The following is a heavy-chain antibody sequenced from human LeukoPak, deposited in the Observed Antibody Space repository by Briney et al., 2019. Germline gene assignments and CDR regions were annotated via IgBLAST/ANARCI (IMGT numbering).Heavy chain of an antibody. J-gene: IGHJ4*02. V-gene: IGHV1-69*04. Sequence: SVKVSCKASGYTFTGYYMHWVRQAPGQGLEWMGRIIPILGIANYAQKFQGRVTITADKSTSTAYMELSSLRSEDTAVYYCAREGTVGATVNYWGQGTLVTVSS. CDR1: GYTFTGYY. CDR2: IIPILGIA. CDR3: AREGTVGATVNY. D-gene: IGHD1-26*01.